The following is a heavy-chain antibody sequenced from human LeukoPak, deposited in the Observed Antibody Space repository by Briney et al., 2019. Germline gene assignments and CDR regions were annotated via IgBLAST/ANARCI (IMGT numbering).Heavy chain of an antibody. D-gene: IGHD2/OR15-2a*01. CDR2: INGGGSTT. V-gene: IGHV3-74*01. CDR3: ASGVAFSNYYFDY. J-gene: IGHJ4*02. CDR1: GFTFSSYW. Sequence: GGSLRLSCAASGFTFSSYWMHWVRQAPGKGLVWVSRINGGGSTTNYADSVKGRFTISRDNAKNTLYLQMNSLRAEDTAVYYCASGVAFSNYYFDYWGQGTLVTVSS.